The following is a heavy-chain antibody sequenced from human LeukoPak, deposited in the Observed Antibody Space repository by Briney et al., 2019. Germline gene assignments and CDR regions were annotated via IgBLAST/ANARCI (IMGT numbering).Heavy chain of an antibody. CDR1: GFTFSSYW. V-gene: IGHV3-74*01. CDR3: ARTYDFWSGSQYYFDS. D-gene: IGHD3-3*01. J-gene: IGHJ4*02. CDR2: IKTDGVTT. Sequence: GSLRLSCAASGFTFSSYWMHWVRQAPGKGLVWVSRIKTDGVTTNYADSVKGRFTISRDNAKNTLYLQMNSLRAEDTAVYYCARTYDFWSGSQYYFDSWGQGTLVTVSS.